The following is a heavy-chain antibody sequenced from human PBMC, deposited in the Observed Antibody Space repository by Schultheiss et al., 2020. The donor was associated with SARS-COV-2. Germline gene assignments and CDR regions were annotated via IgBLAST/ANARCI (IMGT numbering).Heavy chain of an antibody. D-gene: IGHD1-14*01. J-gene: IGHJ6*02. V-gene: IGHV4-30-4*01. CDR1: GGSISSGDYY. CDR3: ARDHHAEGVDV. Sequence: SETLSLTCTVSGGSISSGDYYWSWIRQPPGKGLEWIGYIYYSGSTYYNPSLKSRVTISVDTSKNQFSLKLSSVTAADTAVYYCARDHHAEGVDVWGQGTTVTVSS. CDR2: IYYSGST.